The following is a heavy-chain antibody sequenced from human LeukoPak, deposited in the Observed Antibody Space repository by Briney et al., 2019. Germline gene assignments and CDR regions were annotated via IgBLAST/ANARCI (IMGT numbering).Heavy chain of an antibody. J-gene: IGHJ4*02. CDR2: IKGDGSEI. D-gene: IGHD2-15*01. CDR3: ARDGSSFDY. V-gene: IGHV3-7*01. Sequence: GGSLRLSCEASGFTFSNYWMSWVRQAPGKRLEWVANIKGDGSEIYYVDSVKGRFTISRDNDKNSLYLQMNNLRAEDTAVYYCARDGSSFDYWGQGALVSVSS. CDR1: GFTFSNYW.